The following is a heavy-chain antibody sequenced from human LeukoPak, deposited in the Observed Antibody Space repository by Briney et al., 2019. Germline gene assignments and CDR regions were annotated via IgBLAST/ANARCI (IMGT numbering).Heavy chain of an antibody. J-gene: IGHJ4*02. Sequence: SETLSLTCAIYGGSFSGYFWSWFRQPPGKGLEWIGYIYYSGSTNYNPSLKSRVTISVDTSKNQFSLKLSSVTAADTAVYYCARVFSPYSGSYYEAFDYWGQGTLVTVSS. CDR1: GGSFSGYF. D-gene: IGHD1-26*01. CDR2: IYYSGST. CDR3: ARVFSPYSGSYYEAFDY. V-gene: IGHV4-59*01.